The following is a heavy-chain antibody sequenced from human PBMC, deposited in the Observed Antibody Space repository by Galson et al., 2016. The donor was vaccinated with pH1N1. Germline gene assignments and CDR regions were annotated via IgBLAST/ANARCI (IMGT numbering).Heavy chain of an antibody. D-gene: IGHD4-11*01. CDR1: GFTFSSYS. V-gene: IGHV3-23*01. CDR3: AKGGYGNYGLDVFDI. CDR2: ISGSGSVT. J-gene: IGHJ3*02. Sequence: SLRLSCAASGFTFSSYSMNWVRQAPGKGVDWISSISGSGSVTRYADSVQGRFTISKDTSKNTFYLQMHSLRAEDTGLYYWAKGGYGNYGLDVFDIWGQGIMVTVSS.